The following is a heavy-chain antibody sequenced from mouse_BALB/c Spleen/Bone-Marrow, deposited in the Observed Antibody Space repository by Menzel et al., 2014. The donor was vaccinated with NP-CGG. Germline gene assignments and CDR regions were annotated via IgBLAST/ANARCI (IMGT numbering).Heavy chain of an antibody. CDR3: ARDGVYGSHYYAMDY. CDR1: GFSLTSYG. V-gene: IGHV2-9*02. Sequence: VKLMESGPGLVAPSQSLSITCTVSGFSLTSYGVHWVRQPPGKVLEWLGVIRAGGSTNYNSALMSRLSISKDNSKSQVFLKMNSLQTDDTAMYYCARDGVYGSHYYAMDYWGQGTSVTVSS. CDR2: IRAGGST. D-gene: IGHD1-1*02. J-gene: IGHJ4*01.